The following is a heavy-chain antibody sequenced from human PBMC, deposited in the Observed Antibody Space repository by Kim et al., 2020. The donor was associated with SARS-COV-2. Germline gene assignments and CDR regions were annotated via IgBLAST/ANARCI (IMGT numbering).Heavy chain of an antibody. V-gene: IGHV4-4*02. CDR2: IYHSGST. CDR3: ARVRGYQQLVRYYFDY. CDR1: GGSISSSNW. J-gene: IGHJ4*02. D-gene: IGHD6-13*01. Sequence: SETLSLTCAVSGGSISSSNWWSWVRQPPGKGLEWIGEIYHSGSTNYNPSLKSRVTISVDKSKNQFSLKLSSVTAADTAVYYCARVRGYQQLVRYYFDYWGQGTLVTVSS.